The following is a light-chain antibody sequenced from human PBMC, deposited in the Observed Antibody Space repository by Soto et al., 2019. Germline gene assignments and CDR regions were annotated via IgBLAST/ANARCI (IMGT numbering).Light chain of an antibody. CDR2: EFS. V-gene: IGLV2-14*01. Sequence: TEPAAVSGAPGQSITISCTGTSNGVGDYEYVSWYQQHPCKGPKLIIYEFSNRTSGVSNRFSGPKSGNTASLPLSGLQAEDETEYFCSSYKRTSRVYVFGPGTKVTVL. CDR1: SNGVGDYEY. CDR3: SSYKRTSRVYV. J-gene: IGLJ1*01.